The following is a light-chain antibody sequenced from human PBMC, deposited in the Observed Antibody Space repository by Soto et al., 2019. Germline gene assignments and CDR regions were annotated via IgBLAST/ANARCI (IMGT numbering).Light chain of an antibody. CDR3: QKCNTAHLN. Sequence: DIQMTQSPSSLSASVGDRVTITCRASQGIANYLAWYQQKPGRVPKLLIYAASTLQSGVPSRFTGSGSGTDFTLTINSLQPEDVATYYCQKCNTAHLNLGGGPTVDIK. J-gene: IGKJ4*01. CDR1: QGIANY. CDR2: AAS. V-gene: IGKV1-27*01.